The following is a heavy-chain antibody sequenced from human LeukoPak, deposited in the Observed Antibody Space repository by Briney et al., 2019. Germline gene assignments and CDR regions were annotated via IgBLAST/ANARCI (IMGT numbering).Heavy chain of an antibody. Sequence: SVKVSCKASGYTFTGYYMHWVRQAPGQGLEWMGGIIPIFGTANYAQNFQGRVTITADESTSTVFMELSSLRSEDTAVYYCASPNIAVAGTHYGMDVWGQGTTVTVSS. D-gene: IGHD6-19*01. CDR1: GYTFTGYY. V-gene: IGHV1-69*13. CDR2: IIPIFGTA. J-gene: IGHJ6*02. CDR3: ASPNIAVAGTHYGMDV.